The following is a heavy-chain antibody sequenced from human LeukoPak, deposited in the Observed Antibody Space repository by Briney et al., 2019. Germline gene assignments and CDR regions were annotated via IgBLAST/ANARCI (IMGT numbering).Heavy chain of an antibody. CDR1: GFTFSSYG. Sequence: GGSLRLSCAASGFTFSSYGMHWVRQAPGKGLEWVAVIWYDGSNKYYADSVKGRFTISRDNSKNTLYLQMNSLRAEDTAVYYCAKDLYPGIAAAGPTNWFDPWGQGTLVTVSS. V-gene: IGHV3-30*02. J-gene: IGHJ5*02. D-gene: IGHD6-13*01. CDR3: AKDLYPGIAAAGPTNWFDP. CDR2: IWYDGSNK.